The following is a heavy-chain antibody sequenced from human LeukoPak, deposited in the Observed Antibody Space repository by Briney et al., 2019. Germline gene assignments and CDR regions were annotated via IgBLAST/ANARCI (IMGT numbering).Heavy chain of an antibody. CDR2: ISGSGGST. Sequence: GGSLRLSCAASGFTFSSYAMSWVRQAPGKGLAWVSAISGSGGSTYYADSVKGRFTISRDNSKNTLYLQMNSLRAEDTAVYYCAKDSNSMMGAASDIWGQGTMVTVSS. CDR1: GFTFSSYA. CDR3: AKDSNSMMGAASDI. J-gene: IGHJ3*02. D-gene: IGHD3-16*01. V-gene: IGHV3-23*01.